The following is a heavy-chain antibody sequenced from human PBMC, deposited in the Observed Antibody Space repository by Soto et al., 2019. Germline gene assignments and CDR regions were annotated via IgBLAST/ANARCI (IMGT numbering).Heavy chain of an antibody. CDR3: ARRSGDYLIDDYYGLGV. D-gene: IGHD4-17*01. CDR2: IYPSDSDT. V-gene: IGHV5-51*01. Sequence: PGESLKISCKGSGFSFSSYWIGWVRQMPGKGLEWMGIIYPSDSDTRYSPSFQGQVTISADKSINTAYLQWSSLKASDTAMYYCARRSGDYLIDDYYGLGVLGQGTTVTGS. J-gene: IGHJ6*02. CDR1: GFSFSSYW.